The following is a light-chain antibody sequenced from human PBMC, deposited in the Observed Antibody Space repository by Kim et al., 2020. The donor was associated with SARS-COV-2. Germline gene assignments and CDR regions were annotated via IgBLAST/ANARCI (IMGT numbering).Light chain of an antibody. V-gene: IGLV3-1*01. J-gene: IGLJ2*01. Sequence: SPGQPASITCSGDKLGDKYACWYQQKPGQSPVLVIYQDSKRPSGIPERFSGSNSGNTATLTISGTQAMDEADYYCQAWDSSTDVVFGGGTKLTVL. CDR2: QDS. CDR1: KLGDKY. CDR3: QAWDSSTDVV.